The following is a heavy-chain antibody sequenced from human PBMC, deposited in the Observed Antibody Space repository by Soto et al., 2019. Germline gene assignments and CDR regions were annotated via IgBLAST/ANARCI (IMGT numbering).Heavy chain of an antibody. CDR2: ISGTGGTT. V-gene: IGHV3-23*01. J-gene: IGHJ4*02. Sequence: LEWVSAISGTGGTTYYADSVKGRFTISRDNSKNSLYLQMNSLRAEDTAVYYCAKSGAPSDIVVVVAATGFDYWGQGTLVTVSS. CDR3: AKSGAPSDIVVVVAATGFDY. D-gene: IGHD2-15*01.